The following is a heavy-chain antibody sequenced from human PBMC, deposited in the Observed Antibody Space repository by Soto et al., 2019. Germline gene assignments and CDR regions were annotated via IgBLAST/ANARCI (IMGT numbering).Heavy chain of an antibody. CDR3: TKDRVPDGIYSFDC. V-gene: IGHV3-23*03. CDR2: IDLSGTKT. CDR1: GFSFSDYS. D-gene: IGHD2-15*01. Sequence: PGGSLRLFCAASGFSFSDYSMKWVRQALGKGLEWVSFIDLSGTKTYYRDSVKGRFTIFKDKSINTVYLQMNSLTVEDAAVYYCTKDRVPDGIYSFDCWGQGALVTVSS. J-gene: IGHJ4*02.